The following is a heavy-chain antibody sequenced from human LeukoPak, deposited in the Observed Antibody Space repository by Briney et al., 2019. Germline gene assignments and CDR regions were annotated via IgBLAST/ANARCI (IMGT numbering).Heavy chain of an antibody. Sequence: PGGSLRLSCAASGFTFSSYPMNWVRQAPGRGLEWVSYISGSDNTRSYADSVKGRFTISRDNAKSSLSLQMNSLRAEDTAVYYCARRAAAGHLDGFDIWGQGTLITVPS. CDR2: ISGSDNTR. J-gene: IGHJ3*02. V-gene: IGHV3-48*03. CDR3: ARRAAAGHLDGFDI. CDR1: GFTFSSYP. D-gene: IGHD6-13*01.